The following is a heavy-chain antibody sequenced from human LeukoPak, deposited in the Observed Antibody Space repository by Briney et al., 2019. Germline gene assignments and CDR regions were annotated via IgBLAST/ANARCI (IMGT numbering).Heavy chain of an antibody. V-gene: IGHV2-70*04. Sequence: SGPALVKPTQTLTLTCTFSGFSLSTSGMRVSWIRQPPRKALEWLARIDWDDDKFYSTSLKTRLTISKDTSKNQVVLTMTNMDPVDTATYYCARLNSGTYLDYWGQGTLVTVSS. D-gene: IGHD1-26*01. CDR3: ARLNSGTYLDY. J-gene: IGHJ4*02. CDR1: GFSLSTSGMR. CDR2: IDWDDDK.